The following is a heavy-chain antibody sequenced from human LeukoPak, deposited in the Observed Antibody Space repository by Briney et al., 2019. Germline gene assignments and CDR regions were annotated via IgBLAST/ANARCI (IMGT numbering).Heavy chain of an antibody. Sequence: ASVKVSCKASGYTFTGYYMHWVRQAPGQGLERMGWINPNSGGTNYAQKFQGRVTMTRDTSISTAYMELSRLRSDDTAVYYCARDPGSSSWYDYWGQGTLVTVSS. CDR3: ARDPGSSSWYDY. CDR2: INPNSGGT. J-gene: IGHJ4*02. CDR1: GYTFTGYY. V-gene: IGHV1-2*02. D-gene: IGHD6-13*01.